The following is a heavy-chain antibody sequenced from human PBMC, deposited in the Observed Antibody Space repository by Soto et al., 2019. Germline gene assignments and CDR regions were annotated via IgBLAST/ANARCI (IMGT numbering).Heavy chain of an antibody. CDR2: IYYTGST. Sequence: QVQLQESGPGLVKPSETLSLTCTVSGGSISNYYWSWIRQPPGKGLEWIGYIYYTGSTNYNPSLKSRVAISVDTSENQFSLRLSCVTAADTAIYYGARGRHWLDYWGQGTLVTVSS. J-gene: IGHJ4*02. CDR1: GGSISNYY. CDR3: ARGRHWLDY. V-gene: IGHV4-59*01. D-gene: IGHD6-19*01.